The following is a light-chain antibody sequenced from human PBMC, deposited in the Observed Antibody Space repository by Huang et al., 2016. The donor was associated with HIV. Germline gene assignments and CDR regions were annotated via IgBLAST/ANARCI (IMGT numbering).Light chain of an antibody. CDR2: CAA. CDR3: QERIQWPRLT. J-gene: IGKJ4*01. Sequence: EIVLTQSPATLSLSPGERATLSCRASQNVTDSLAWYRQKPGQAPSLLIYCAANRATGTPARFSGSGAGTYFTLTISSLEPEDFAMYYCQERIQWPRLTFGGGTKVEIK. CDR1: QNVTDS. V-gene: IGKV3-11*01.